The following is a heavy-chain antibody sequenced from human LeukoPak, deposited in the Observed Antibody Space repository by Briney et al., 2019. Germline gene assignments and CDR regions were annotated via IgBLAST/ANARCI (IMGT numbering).Heavy chain of an antibody. J-gene: IGHJ4*02. V-gene: IGHV4-39*01. Sequence: SETLSLTCTVSGGSISSSSYSWCWIRQPPGKGLEWIGSIYYSGSTYYNPSLKSRVTISVDTSKNQFSLKLSSVTAADTAVYYCARGLRITMIVVVITTSYYFDYWGQGTLVTVSS. CDR3: ARGLRITMIVVVITTSYYFDY. CDR2: IYYSGST. D-gene: IGHD3-22*01. CDR1: GGSISSSSYS.